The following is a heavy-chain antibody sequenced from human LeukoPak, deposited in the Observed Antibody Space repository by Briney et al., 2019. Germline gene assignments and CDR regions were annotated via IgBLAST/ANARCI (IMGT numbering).Heavy chain of an antibody. J-gene: IGHJ4*02. V-gene: IGHV4-34*01. D-gene: IGHD2-15*01. CDR3: ARRSSGGRVDY. CDR2: INHSGST. Sequence: SETLSLTCAVYGGSFSGYYWSWIRQPPGKGLEWIGEINHSGSTNYNPSLKGRVTISVDTSKNQFSLKLSSVTAADTAVYYCARRSSGGRVDYWGQGTLVTVSS. CDR1: GGSFSGYY.